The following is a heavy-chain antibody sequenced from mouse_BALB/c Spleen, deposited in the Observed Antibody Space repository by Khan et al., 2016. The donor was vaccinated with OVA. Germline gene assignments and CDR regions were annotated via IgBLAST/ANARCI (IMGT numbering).Heavy chain of an antibody. J-gene: IGHJ2*01. V-gene: IGHV3-2*02. CDR2: ISYSGNT. D-gene: IGHD1-1*01. CDR3: ARIYGGDFDY. Sequence: EVQLQESGPGLVKPSQSLSLTCTVTGYSITTDYAWNWIRQFPGSKLEWMGHISYSGNTKYNPSLKSRISITRDTSKNQFFLQLKSVTTEDTARYYCARIYGGDFDYWDQGTTLTVSS. CDR1: GYSITTDYA.